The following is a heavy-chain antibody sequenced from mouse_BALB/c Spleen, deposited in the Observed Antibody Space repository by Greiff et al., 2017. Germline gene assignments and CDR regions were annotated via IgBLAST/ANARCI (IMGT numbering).Heavy chain of an antibody. CDR3: ARQDYNYYAMDY. D-gene: IGHD2-4*01. V-gene: IGHV5-17*02. J-gene: IGHJ4*01. CDR1: GFTFSSFG. Sequence: EVQRVESGGGLVQPGGSRKLSCAASGFTFSSFGMHWVRQAPEKGLEWVAYISSGSSTIYYADTVKGRFTISRDNPKNTLFLQMTSLRSEDTAMYYCARQDYNYYAMDYWGQGTSVTVSS. CDR2: ISSGSSTI.